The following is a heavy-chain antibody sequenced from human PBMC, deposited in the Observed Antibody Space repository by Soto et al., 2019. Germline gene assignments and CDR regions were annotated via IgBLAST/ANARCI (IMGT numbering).Heavy chain of an antibody. Sequence: QVHLVQSGAEVKKPGSSVKVSCKASEGTFNNHAVSLVRQAPGQGLEWMGGIIPIFGTSRYSQKLQGRVTIAADESTGSAYVELTSLRSEDTAVYYCATGLKEDYFDYWGQGTLVTVSS. V-gene: IGHV1-69*01. CDR1: EGTFNNHA. J-gene: IGHJ4*02. CDR3: ATGLKEDYFDY. CDR2: IIPIFGTS.